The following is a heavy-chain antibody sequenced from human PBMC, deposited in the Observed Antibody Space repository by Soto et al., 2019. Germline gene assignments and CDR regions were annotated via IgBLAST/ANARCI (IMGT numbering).Heavy chain of an antibody. CDR1: GYTFTSYG. Sequence: ASVKVSCKASGYTFTSYGISWVRQAPGQGLEWMGWISAYNGNTNYAQKLQGRVTMTTDTSTSTAYMELRSPRSDDTAVYYCARDEQPPEFYYYYGMDVWGQGTTVTVSS. CDR2: ISAYNGNT. J-gene: IGHJ6*02. D-gene: IGHD6-13*01. CDR3: ARDEQPPEFYYYYGMDV. V-gene: IGHV1-18*04.